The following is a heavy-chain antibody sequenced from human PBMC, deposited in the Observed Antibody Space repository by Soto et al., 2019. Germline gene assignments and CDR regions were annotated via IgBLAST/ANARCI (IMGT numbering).Heavy chain of an antibody. CDR1: GYSFTSYW. V-gene: IGHV5-10-1*01. CDR3: ARLRDIVVVPAAFYGMDV. Sequence: PGESLKISCKGSGYSFTSYWISWVRQMPGKGLEWMGRIDPSDSYTNYSPSFQGHVTISADKSISTAYLQWSSLKASDTAMYYCARLRDIVVVPAAFYGMDVWGQGTTVTFS. D-gene: IGHD2-2*01. J-gene: IGHJ6*02. CDR2: IDPSDSYT.